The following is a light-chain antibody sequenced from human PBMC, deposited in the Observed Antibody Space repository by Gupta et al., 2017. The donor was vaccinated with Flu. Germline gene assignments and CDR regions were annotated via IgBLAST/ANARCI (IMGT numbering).Light chain of an antibody. J-gene: IGKJ5*01. V-gene: IGKV4-1*01. CDR1: QSVLYSSNSKNY. CDR3: QQDASTPYT. Sequence: SLGERATINCKSRQSVLYSSNSKNYLAWYQQRPGQSPKLLVYWASTGESGVPDRFSGSGSGTDFTLAVGSLQAEDVAVYYCQQDASTPYTFGQGTQLEIK. CDR2: WAS.